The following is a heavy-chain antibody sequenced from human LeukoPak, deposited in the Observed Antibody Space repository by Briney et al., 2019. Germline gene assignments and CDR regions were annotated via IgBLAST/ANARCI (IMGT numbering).Heavy chain of an antibody. D-gene: IGHD2-21*01. J-gene: IGHJ3*02. V-gene: IGHV3-74*01. Sequence: QPGGSLRLSCEASGFAFSSYWMHWVRQAPGKGPVWVSRINSDGNTITYADSVKGRFTISRDNAKNMVLLQMNSLRAEDTAVYYCAREPYSWYPGWRAFDIWGQGTMVTVSS. CDR2: INSDGNTI. CDR1: GFAFSSYW. CDR3: AREPYSWYPGWRAFDI.